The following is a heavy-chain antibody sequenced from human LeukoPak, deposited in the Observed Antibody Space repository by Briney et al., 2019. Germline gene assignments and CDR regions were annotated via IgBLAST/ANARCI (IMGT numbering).Heavy chain of an antibody. CDR3: AVYSRTFNAFDI. D-gene: IGHD2-21*01. J-gene: IGHJ3*02. CDR1: GYTFTSYD. Sequence: GASVKVSCKASGYTFTSYDINWVRQATGQGLEWMGWMNPNSGNTGYAQNLQGRVTMTTDTATSTAYMEVRSLRSDDTAVFYCAVYSRTFNAFDIWGQGTMVTVSS. CDR2: MNPNSGNT. V-gene: IGHV1-8*01.